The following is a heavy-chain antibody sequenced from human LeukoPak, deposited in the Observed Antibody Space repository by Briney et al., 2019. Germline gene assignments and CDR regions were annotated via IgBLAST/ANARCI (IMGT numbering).Heavy chain of an antibody. CDR1: GFTFSSYS. J-gene: IGHJ3*02. CDR2: ISSSSSTI. Sequence: GGSLRLSCAASGFTFSSYSMNWVRQAPGKGLEWVSYISSSSSTIYYADSVKGRFTISRDNAKNSLYLQMNSLRAEDTAVYYCARERSSAYYYGDASDIWGRGTMVTVSS. V-gene: IGHV3-48*01. D-gene: IGHD3-22*01. CDR3: ARERSSAYYYGDASDI.